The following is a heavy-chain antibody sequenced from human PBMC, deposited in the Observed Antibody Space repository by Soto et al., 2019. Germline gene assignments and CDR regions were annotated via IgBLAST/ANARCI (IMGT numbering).Heavy chain of an antibody. CDR1: GGTFSSYA. CDR3: GRAVGAAGLGWFDL. J-gene: IGHJ5*02. Sequence: QVQLVQSGAEVKKPGSSVKVSCKASGGTFSSYAISWVRQAPGQGLEWMGGIIPIFGTANYAQKFQGRVTITADESTSTGYMELSSLRSEGTAVYYCGRAVGAAGLGWFDLWGQGTLVTVSS. CDR2: IIPIFGTA. V-gene: IGHV1-69*01. D-gene: IGHD6-13*01.